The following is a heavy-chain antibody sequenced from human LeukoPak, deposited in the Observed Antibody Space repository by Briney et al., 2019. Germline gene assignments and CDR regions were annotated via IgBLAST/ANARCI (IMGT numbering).Heavy chain of an antibody. J-gene: IGHJ3*02. V-gene: IGHV1-18*01. CDR2: ISAYNGNT. CDR1: GYTFTSYG. CDR3: ASDVRDSDAFDI. Sequence: ASVKVSCKASGYTFTSYGISWLRQAPGQGLEWMGWISAYNGNTNYAQKLQGRVTMTTDTSTSTAYMELRSLRSDDTAVYYCASDVRDSDAFDIWGQGTMVTVSS. D-gene: IGHD3-16*02.